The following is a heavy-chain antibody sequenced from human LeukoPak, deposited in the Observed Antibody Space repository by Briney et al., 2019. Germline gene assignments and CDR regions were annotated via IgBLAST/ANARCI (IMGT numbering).Heavy chain of an antibody. D-gene: IGHD4-23*01. CDR2: NSGDNDNP. Sequence: ASVKVSCKASGYTFSNFGIAWVRQAPGQGLGWMGWNSGDNDNPQSAQDPQGRLTVTTDRSTSTAYMELRSLRHDDTAVYYCARGDGGNPWDAFDIWGQGTMVTVSS. J-gene: IGHJ3*02. CDR1: GYTFSNFG. CDR3: ARGDGGNPWDAFDI. V-gene: IGHV1-18*01.